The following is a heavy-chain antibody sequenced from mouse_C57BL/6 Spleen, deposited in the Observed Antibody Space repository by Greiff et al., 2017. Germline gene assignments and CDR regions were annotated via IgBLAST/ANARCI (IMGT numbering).Heavy chain of an antibody. CDR2: IYPSDSET. CDR3: ARRSLYYYGSSDWYFDV. V-gene: IGHV1-61*01. Sequence: VQLQQPGAELVRPGSSVKLSCKASGYTFTSYWMDWVKQRPGQGLEWIGNIYPSDSETHYNQKFKDKATLTVDKSSSTAYMQLSSLTSEDSAVYYCARRSLYYYGSSDWYFDVWGTGTTVTVSS. D-gene: IGHD1-1*01. CDR1: GYTFTSYW. J-gene: IGHJ1*03.